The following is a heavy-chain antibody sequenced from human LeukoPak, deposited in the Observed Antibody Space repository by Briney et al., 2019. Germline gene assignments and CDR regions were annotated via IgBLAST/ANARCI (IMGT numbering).Heavy chain of an antibody. V-gene: IGHV4-59*01. CDR3: ARDRGPGRWLQSGWYFDL. D-gene: IGHD5-24*01. CDR1: GGSISSYY. CDR2: IYYSGST. J-gene: IGHJ2*01. Sequence: SDTLSLTCTVSGGSISSYYWSWIRQPPGKGLEWIGYIYYSGSTNYNPSLKSRVTISVDTSKNQFSLKLSSVTAADTAVYYCARDRGPGRWLQSGWYFDLWGRGTPVTVSS.